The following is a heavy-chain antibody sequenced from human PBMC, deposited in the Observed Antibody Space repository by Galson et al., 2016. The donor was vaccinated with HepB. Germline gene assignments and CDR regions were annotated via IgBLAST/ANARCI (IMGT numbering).Heavy chain of an antibody. D-gene: IGHD3-3*01. V-gene: IGHV4-39*01. CDR2: IYSSGST. CDR1: GGSISSSSYY. CDR3: ARPDVLRFFEWLSENPGDNAFDI. Sequence: ETMSLTGTVSGGSISSSSYYWGWIRQPPGKVLEWIGSIYSSGSTYYNASRKSRVIISVDTSKNQFSLKLSSVNAADTAGCYCARPDVLRFFEWLSENPGDNAFDIWGQGTMVTVSS. J-gene: IGHJ3*02.